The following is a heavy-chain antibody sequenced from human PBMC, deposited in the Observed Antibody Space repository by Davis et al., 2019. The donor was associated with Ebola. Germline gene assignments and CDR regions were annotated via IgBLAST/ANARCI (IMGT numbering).Heavy chain of an antibody. J-gene: IGHJ6*02. CDR2: IWYDGSNK. CDR1: GFTFSSYG. CDR3: ARVPYSKIYYYYGMDV. V-gene: IGHV3-33*01. D-gene: IGHD4-11*01. Sequence: GESLKISCAASGFTFSSYGMHWVRQAPGKGLEWVAVIWYDGSNKYYADSVKGRFTISRDNSKNTLYLQMNSLRAEDTAVYYCARVPYSKIYYYYGMDVWGQGTTVTVSS.